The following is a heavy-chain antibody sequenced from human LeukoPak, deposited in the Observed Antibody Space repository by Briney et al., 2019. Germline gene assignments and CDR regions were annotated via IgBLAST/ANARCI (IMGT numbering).Heavy chain of an antibody. CDR1: GFTFSNYA. Sequence: GESLTLSCTASGFTFSNYAMSWVRQAPGKGLEWVSAISGSGGSTYYADSVKGRFTISRDNSKNTLYLQMNSLRAEDTAVYCCAKDLIQPFDYWGQGTLVTVSS. D-gene: IGHD5-18*01. J-gene: IGHJ4*02. CDR2: ISGSGGST. V-gene: IGHV3-23*01. CDR3: AKDLIQPFDY.